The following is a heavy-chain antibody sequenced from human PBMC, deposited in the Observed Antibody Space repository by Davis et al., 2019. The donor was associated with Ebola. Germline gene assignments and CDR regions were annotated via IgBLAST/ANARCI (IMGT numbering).Heavy chain of an antibody. CDR2: IIPIFGTA. CDR3: ARLGDIVVVPAVGWFDP. CDR1: GGTFSSYA. D-gene: IGHD2-2*01. Sequence: SVKVSCKASGGTFSSYAISWVRQAPGQGLEWMGGIIPIFGTANYAQKFQGRVTITADESTSTAYMELSSLRSEDTAVYYCARLGDIVVVPAVGWFDPWGQGTLVTVSS. V-gene: IGHV1-69*13. J-gene: IGHJ5*02.